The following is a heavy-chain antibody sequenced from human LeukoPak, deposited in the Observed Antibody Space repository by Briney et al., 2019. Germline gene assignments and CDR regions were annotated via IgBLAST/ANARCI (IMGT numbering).Heavy chain of an antibody. V-gene: IGHV4-34*01. J-gene: IGHJ1*01. D-gene: IGHD2-2*01. CDR2: INHSGST. CDR1: GGSTSSYY. Sequence: SETLSLTCTVSGGSTSSYYWSWIRQPPGKGLEWIGEINHSGSTNYNPSLKSRVTISVDTSKNQFSLKLSSVTAADTAVYYCARRRYCSSTSCRQGYFQHWGQGTLVTVSS. CDR3: ARRRYCSSTSCRQGYFQH.